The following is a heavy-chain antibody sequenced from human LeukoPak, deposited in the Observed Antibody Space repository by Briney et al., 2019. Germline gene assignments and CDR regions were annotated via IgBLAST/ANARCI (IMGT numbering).Heavy chain of an antibody. D-gene: IGHD2-2*01. CDR1: GFAFTSYA. V-gene: IGHV3-23*01. CDR3: AKLGCSSTSCLYGMDI. CDR2: ISGSGGST. J-gene: IGHJ6*02. Sequence: GGSLRLSCAASGFAFTSYAMSWVRQAPGQGLEWFSAISGSGGSTYYADSVKGRFTISRDNSKDTLYLQMNSLRAEDTAVYYCAKLGCSSTSCLYGMDIWGQGTTVTVSS.